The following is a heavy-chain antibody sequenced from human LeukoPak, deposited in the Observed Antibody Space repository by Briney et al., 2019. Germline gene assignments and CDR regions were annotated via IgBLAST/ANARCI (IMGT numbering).Heavy chain of an antibody. D-gene: IGHD3-22*01. V-gene: IGHV3-30*18. CDR1: GFTFSSYG. J-gene: IGHJ5*02. CDR2: ISYDGSNK. CDR3: AKDRSDSSGNWFDP. Sequence: GGSLRLSCAASGFTFSSYGMHWVRQAPGKGLEWVAVISYDGSNKYYADSVKGRFTISRDNSKNTLYLQMNGLRAEDTAVYYCAKDRSDSSGNWFDPWGQGTLVTVSS.